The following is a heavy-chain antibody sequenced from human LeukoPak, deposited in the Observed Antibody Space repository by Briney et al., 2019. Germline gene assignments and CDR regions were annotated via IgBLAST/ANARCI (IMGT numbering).Heavy chain of an antibody. Sequence: GGSLRLSCAASGFTFSSYGMHWVRQAPGKGLEWVAVISYDGSNKYYADSVKGRFTISRDNSKNTLYLQMNSLRAEDTAVYYCARDSPPDYWGQGTLVTVSS. CDR3: ARDSPPDY. CDR2: ISYDGSNK. J-gene: IGHJ4*02. V-gene: IGHV3-30*03. CDR1: GFTFSSYG.